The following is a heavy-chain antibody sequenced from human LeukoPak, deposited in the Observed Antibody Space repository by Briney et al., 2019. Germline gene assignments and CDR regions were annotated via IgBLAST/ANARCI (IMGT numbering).Heavy chain of an antibody. D-gene: IGHD3-3*01. Sequence: ASVKVSCKASGYTFTGYYMHWVRQAPGQGLEWMGWINPNSGGTNYAQKFQGRVTMTRDTSISTAYMELSRLRSEDTAVYYCATELTIFGVVIPFDPWGQGTLVTVSS. J-gene: IGHJ5*02. V-gene: IGHV1-2*02. CDR3: ATELTIFGVVIPFDP. CDR1: GYTFTGYY. CDR2: INPNSGGT.